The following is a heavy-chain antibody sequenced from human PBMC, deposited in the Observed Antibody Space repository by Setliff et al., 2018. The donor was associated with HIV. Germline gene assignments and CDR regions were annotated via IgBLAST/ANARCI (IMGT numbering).Heavy chain of an antibody. CDR3: ARALYSGGWSGGWYGMDV. CDR1: GFTFSGYG. Sequence: PGGSLSLSCGASGFTFSGYGLHWVRQAPGKGLEWVAVRWNDGSKKYYADSVKGRFTISRDNSKNTLDLQMNSLRAEDTAVYYCARALYSGGWSGGWYGMDVWGKGTKVTVSS. J-gene: IGHJ6*04. D-gene: IGHD6-19*01. V-gene: IGHV3-33*08. CDR2: RWNDGSKK.